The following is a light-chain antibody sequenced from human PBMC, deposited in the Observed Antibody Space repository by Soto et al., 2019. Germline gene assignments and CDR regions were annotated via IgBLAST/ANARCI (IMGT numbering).Light chain of an antibody. V-gene: IGKV3-15*01. CDR3: QQYNNWPRT. Sequence: EIVMTPSPATMSVSPGERSNLSCRASQSVSSSLAWYQQKPGQAPRLLIYGASTRATGIPARFSGSGSGTEFTLTISSLQSEDFAVYYCQQYNNWPRTCGKGTKGDIK. J-gene: IGKJ1*01. CDR2: GAS. CDR1: QSVSSS.